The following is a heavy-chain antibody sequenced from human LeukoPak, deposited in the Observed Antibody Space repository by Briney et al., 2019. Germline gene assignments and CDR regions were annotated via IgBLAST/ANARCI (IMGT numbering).Heavy chain of an antibody. CDR3: VREDTPATANY. V-gene: IGHV3-23*01. CDR2: ISGGGDIT. J-gene: IGHJ4*02. D-gene: IGHD2-21*02. CDR1: GFNFSNHA. Sequence: GGSLRLSCAASGFNFSNHAMSWVRQTPGKGLEWVSAISGGGDITYYADSVTGRFTISRDNSKDTLFLQMHSLRPGDTAVYYCVREDTPATANYWGQGTLVTISS.